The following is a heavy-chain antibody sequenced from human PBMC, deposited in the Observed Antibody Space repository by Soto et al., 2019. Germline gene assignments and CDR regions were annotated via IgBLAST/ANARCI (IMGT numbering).Heavy chain of an antibody. D-gene: IGHD3-10*01. CDR2: IDTSGTT. Sequence: SETLSLTCTVSGGSISSYYVRWIRQSAGKGLEWIGRIDTSGTTNYNPTIKSRVTMSVDASKNHSSLNLSSVTAADTAVYYCARGPRGYVYYHGMDVWGQGTTVTVSS. J-gene: IGHJ6*02. CDR3: ARGPRGYVYYHGMDV. CDR1: GGSISSYY. V-gene: IGHV4-4*07.